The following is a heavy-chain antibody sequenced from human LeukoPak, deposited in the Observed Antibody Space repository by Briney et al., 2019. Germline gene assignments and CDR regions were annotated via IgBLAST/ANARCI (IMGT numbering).Heavy chain of an antibody. CDR3: VRVGSGATRADTLDL. J-gene: IGHJ3*01. V-gene: IGHV3-21*01. CDR1: GFTSSAYS. CDR2: IGAAGSHI. Sequence: GGSLRLSCAASGFTSSAYSMNWVRQAPGEGLEWVSSIGAAGSHIYYADSMKGRFTISRDNAKSSLFLQMNSLRAEDTGIYYCVRVGSGATRADTLDLWGQGTMVTVSS. D-gene: IGHD6-19*01.